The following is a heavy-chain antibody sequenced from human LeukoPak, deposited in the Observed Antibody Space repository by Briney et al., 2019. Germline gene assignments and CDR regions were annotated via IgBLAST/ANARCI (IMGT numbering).Heavy chain of an antibody. CDR1: DDSITIYY. D-gene: IGHD1-26*01. J-gene: IGHJ6*03. CDR2: IDHTGIT. CDR3: ARVPGTLGGSYTGPYYYYYMDV. Sequence: PSETLSLTCTVSDDSITIYYWSWIRQPPGKGLEWIGYIDHTGITNYNPSLNSRVTISSDTSKNQFSLKLSSVTAADTAVYYCARVPGTLGGSYTGPYYYYYMDVWGKGTTVTISS. V-gene: IGHV4-59*01.